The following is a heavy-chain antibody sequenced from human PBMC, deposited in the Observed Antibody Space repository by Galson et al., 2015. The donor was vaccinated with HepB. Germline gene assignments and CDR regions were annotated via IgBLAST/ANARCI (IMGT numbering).Heavy chain of an antibody. D-gene: IGHD4-17*01. Sequence: ETLSLTCTVPGGSISSSSYYWGWIRQPPGKGLEWIGTIYYSGSTYYNPSLKSRVTISVDTSKNQFSLKLSSVTAADTAVYYCAREDGDDWYFDLWGRGTLVTVSS. V-gene: IGHV4-39*07. CDR1: GGSISSSSYY. J-gene: IGHJ2*01. CDR3: AREDGDDWYFDL. CDR2: IYYSGST.